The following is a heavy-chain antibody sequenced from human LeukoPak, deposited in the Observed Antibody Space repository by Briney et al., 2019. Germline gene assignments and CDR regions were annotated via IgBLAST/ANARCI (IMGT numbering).Heavy chain of an antibody. J-gene: IGHJ4*02. Sequence: GGSLRLSCAASGFTFSSYAMSWVRQAPGKGLEWVSAISGSGGSTYYADSVKGRFTVPRDNAENSLYLQMNSLRAEDTAVYYCARLVSRIALAGADYWGQGTLVTVSS. V-gene: IGHV3-23*01. CDR2: ISGSGGST. CDR3: ARLVSRIALAGADY. D-gene: IGHD6-19*01. CDR1: GFTFSSYA.